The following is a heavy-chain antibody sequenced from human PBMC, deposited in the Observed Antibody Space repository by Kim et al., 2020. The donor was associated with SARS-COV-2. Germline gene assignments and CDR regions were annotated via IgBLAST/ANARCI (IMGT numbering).Heavy chain of an antibody. Sequence: LKRRVTIYVDTSKNQFSLTLSSVTAADTAVYYCARSSSGWYKGFDWFDPWGQGTLVTVSS. V-gene: IGHV4-34*01. D-gene: IGHD6-19*01. J-gene: IGHJ5*02. CDR3: ARSSSGWYKGFDWFDP.